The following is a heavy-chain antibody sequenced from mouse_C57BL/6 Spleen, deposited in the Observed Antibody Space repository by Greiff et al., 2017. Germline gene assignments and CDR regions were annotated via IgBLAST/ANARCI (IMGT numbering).Heavy chain of an antibody. Sequence: EVKLVEPGGDLVKPGGSLKLSCAASGFTFSSYGMSWVRQTPDKRLEWVATISSGGSYTYYPDSVKGRFTIARDNAKNTLYLQMSSLKTEATAMYYCARLYSSGSSLDYWGQGTTLTVSS. D-gene: IGHD3-2*02. J-gene: IGHJ2*01. CDR2: ISSGGSYT. CDR1: GFTFSSYG. CDR3: ARLYSSGSSLDY. V-gene: IGHV5-6*02.